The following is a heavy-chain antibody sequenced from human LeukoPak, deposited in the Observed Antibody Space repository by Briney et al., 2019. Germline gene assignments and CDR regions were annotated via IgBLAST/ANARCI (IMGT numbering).Heavy chain of an antibody. Sequence: PSETLSPTCAVYGGSFNGYYWSWIRQPPGKGLEWIGEINHSGSTNYNPSLKSRVTISVDTSKNQFSLKLSSVTAADTAVYYCASAHGDCLDYWGQGTLVTVSS. CDR2: INHSGST. CDR1: GGSFNGYY. J-gene: IGHJ4*02. V-gene: IGHV4-34*01. CDR3: ASAHGDCLDY. D-gene: IGHD2-21*02.